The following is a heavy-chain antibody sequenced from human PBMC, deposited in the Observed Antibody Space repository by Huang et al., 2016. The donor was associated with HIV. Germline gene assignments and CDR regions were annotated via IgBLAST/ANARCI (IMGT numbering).Heavy chain of an antibody. J-gene: IGHJ6*03. Sequence: QVQLVESGGGVVQPGRSLRLSCAASGFTFSNYAMHWVRQAPGKGRGGVAVISYDGSNKYYTDSVKGRFTIARDNSKNALYLQMNSLRAEDTAVYYCARRAVAGIYYYYYMDVWGKGTTVTVSS. CDR1: GFTFSNYA. CDR3: ARRAVAGIYYYYYMDV. D-gene: IGHD6-19*01. CDR2: ISYDGSNK. V-gene: IGHV3-30-3*01.